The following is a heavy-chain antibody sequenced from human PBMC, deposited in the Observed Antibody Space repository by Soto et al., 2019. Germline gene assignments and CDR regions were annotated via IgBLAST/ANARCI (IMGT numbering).Heavy chain of an antibody. V-gene: IGHV3-30-3*01. J-gene: IGHJ5*02. CDR3: ARDSKRLVREGWFDP. D-gene: IGHD6-13*01. CDR1: GFTFSSYA. Sequence: GGSLRLSCAASGFTFSSYAMHWVRQAPGKGLEWVAVISYDGSNKYYADSVKGRFTISRDNSKNTLYLQMNSLRAEDTAVYYCARDSKRLVREGWFDPWGQGTLVTVSS. CDR2: ISYDGSNK.